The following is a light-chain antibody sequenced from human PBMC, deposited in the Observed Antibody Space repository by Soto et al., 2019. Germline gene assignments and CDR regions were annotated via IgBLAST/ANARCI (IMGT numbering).Light chain of an antibody. J-gene: IGLJ1*01. CDR2: EVS. CDR3: TSYTSISTYV. V-gene: IGLV2-14*01. CDR1: SSDVGGYSY. Sequence: QSVLTQPASVSGSPGQSITISCTGTSSDVGGYSYVSWYQQHPGKAPKLMIYEVSNRPSGVSNRFSGSKSGNTASLTISGLLAEDEADYYCTSYTSISTYVFGTGTKLTVL.